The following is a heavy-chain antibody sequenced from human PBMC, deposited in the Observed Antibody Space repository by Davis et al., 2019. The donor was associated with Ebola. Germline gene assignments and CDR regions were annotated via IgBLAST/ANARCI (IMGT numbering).Heavy chain of an antibody. CDR1: GFTFSSYA. J-gene: IGHJ3*02. CDR3: ARDAVYARSDAFDI. D-gene: IGHD2-8*01. Sequence: PGGSLRLSCAASGFTFSSYAMSWVRQAPGKGLEWVSAISGSGGSTYYADSVKGRFTISRDNAKNSLYLQMNSLRAEDTALYYCARDAVYARSDAFDIWGQGTMVTVSS. V-gene: IGHV3-23*01. CDR2: ISGSGGST.